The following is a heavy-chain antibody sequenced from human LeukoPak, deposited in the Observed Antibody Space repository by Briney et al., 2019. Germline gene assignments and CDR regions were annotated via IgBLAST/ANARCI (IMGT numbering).Heavy chain of an antibody. CDR1: GGSISSYY. CDR3: AREHIGRYYYYMDV. D-gene: IGHD5-12*01. V-gene: IGHV4-4*07. Sequence: SETLSLTCTVSGGSISSYYWSWIRQPAGKGLEWIGRIYTSGSTYYNPSLKSRVTISVDTSKNQFSLKLSSVAAADTAVYYCAREHIGRYYYYMDVWGKGTTVTVSS. J-gene: IGHJ6*03. CDR2: IYTSGST.